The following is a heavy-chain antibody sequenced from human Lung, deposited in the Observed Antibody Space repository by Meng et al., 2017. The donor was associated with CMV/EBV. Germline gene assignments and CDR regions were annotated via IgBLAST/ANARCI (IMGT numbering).Heavy chain of an antibody. Sequence: GESXKISXAASGFTFSDYYMSWIRQAPGKGLEWVSYISSSGSTIYYADSVKGRFTISRDNAKNSLYLQMNSLRAEDTAVYYCARDLLYDFWNHYYGMDVWGQGTTVTVSS. J-gene: IGHJ6*02. D-gene: IGHD3-3*01. CDR1: GFTFSDYY. CDR3: ARDLLYDFWNHYYGMDV. V-gene: IGHV3-11*04. CDR2: ISSSGSTI.